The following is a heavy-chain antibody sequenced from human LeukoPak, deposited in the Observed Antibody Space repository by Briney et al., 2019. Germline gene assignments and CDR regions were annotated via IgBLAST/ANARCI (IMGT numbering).Heavy chain of an antibody. CDR1: GGSISSYY. Sequence: PSETLSLTCTVSGGSISSYYWSWIRQPPGKGLEWIGYIYHSGSTYYNPPLKSRVTISVDRSKNQFSLKLSSVTAADTAVYYCAGTSYYYYYGMDVWGQGTTVTVSS. D-gene: IGHD1-14*01. V-gene: IGHV4-59*04. CDR2: IYHSGST. J-gene: IGHJ6*02. CDR3: AGTSYYYYYGMDV.